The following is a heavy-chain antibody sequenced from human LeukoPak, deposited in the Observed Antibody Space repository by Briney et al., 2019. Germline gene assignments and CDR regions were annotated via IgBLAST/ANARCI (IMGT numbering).Heavy chain of an antibody. CDR2: IFGSGGST. V-gene: IGHV3-23*01. J-gene: IGHJ3*02. Sequence: GGSLRLSCAASGFTFSSYSMNWVRQAPGKGLEWVSAIFGSGGSTYYADSVKGRFTISRDNSKNTLYLQMNSLRAEDTAVYYCAKGFVGYYGSSADDAFDIWGQGTMVTVSS. CDR3: AKGFVGYYGSSADDAFDI. CDR1: GFTFSSYS. D-gene: IGHD3-22*01.